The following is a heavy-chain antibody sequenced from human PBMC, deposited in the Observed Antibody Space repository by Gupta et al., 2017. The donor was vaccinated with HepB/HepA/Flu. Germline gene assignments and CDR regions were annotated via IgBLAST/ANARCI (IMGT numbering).Heavy chain of an antibody. CDR2: INPNSGGT. V-gene: IGHV1-2*04. D-gene: IGHD6-19*01. CDR3: ARGEAIVPAGSYFYYGMDV. J-gene: IGHJ6*02. Sequence: VLLVQSGAVVKKSGATVKVSCKASGHKFTGYYIPWVRQAPGQGLEGMGWINPNSGGTNDAHKFQGWVSMTRDTSINTAYMELSRLTSDDTAVYYCARGEAIVPAGSYFYYGMDVWGQGTKVTVSS. CDR1: GHKFTGYY.